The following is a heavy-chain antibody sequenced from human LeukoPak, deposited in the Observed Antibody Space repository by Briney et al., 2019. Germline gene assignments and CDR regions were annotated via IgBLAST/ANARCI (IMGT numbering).Heavy chain of an antibody. V-gene: IGHV4-39*01. CDR2: IYYSGST. CDR1: GGSISSSSYY. CDR3: ARLNYDFWRGYCWFDP. D-gene: IGHD3-3*01. J-gene: IGHJ5*02. Sequence: SETLSLTCTVSGGSISSSSYYWGWIRQPPGKGLEWIGSIYYSGSTYYNPSLKSRVTISVDTSKNQFSLKLSSVTAADTAVYYCARLNYDFWRGYCWFDPWGQGTLVTVSS.